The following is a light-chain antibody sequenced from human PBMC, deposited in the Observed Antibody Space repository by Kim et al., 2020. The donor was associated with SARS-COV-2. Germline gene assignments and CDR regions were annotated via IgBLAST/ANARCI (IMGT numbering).Light chain of an antibody. CDR2: EVT. J-gene: IGLJ3*02. Sequence: QSVLTQPASVSGSPGQSITISCTGTGSDIGSYDLVSWYQQHPAKAPKLIIYEVTKRPSGVSNRFSGSKSGNAASLTISGLQAEDEADYFCCSYAGPPTHIVFGGGTQLTVL. V-gene: IGLV2-23*02. CDR1: GSDIGSYDL. CDR3: CSYAGPPTHIV.